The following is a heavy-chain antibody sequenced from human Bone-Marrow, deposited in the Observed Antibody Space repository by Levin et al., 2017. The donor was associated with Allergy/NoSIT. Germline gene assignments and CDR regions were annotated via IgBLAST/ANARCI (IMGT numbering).Heavy chain of an antibody. V-gene: IGHV1-18*01. CDR3: ARGHFPYYYYGMDV. CDR2: VSAYSGNT. Sequence: TWVRLAPGQGLEWMGWVSAYSGNTNYALNLLDRVTMTTDTATNTAYMELTSLRSDDTAIYYCARGHFPYYYYGMDVWGQGTTVVVSS. J-gene: IGHJ6*02.